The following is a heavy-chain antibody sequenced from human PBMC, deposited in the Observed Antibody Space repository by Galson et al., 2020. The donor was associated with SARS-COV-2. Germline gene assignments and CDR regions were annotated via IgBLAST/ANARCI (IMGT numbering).Heavy chain of an antibody. Sequence: ESLKIPCAASGFTFTNYSMSWVRQAPGQGLEWVSGISGSGGSTYYADFGKGRFTIPRDNSKNTVYLQMNSLGAGDTALYYCAKDQGNDYGDQLDYWGQGSLVTVSS. CDR1: GFTFTNYS. V-gene: IGHV3-23*01. J-gene: IGHJ4*02. D-gene: IGHD4-17*01. CDR3: AKDQGNDYGDQLDY. CDR2: ISGSGGST.